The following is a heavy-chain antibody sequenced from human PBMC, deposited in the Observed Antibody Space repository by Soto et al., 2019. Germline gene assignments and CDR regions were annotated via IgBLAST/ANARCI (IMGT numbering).Heavy chain of an antibody. J-gene: IGHJ4*02. CDR1: GFTFSSYS. CDR2: TSLDGRE. Sequence: QVQLVESGGGVVQPGRSLRLSCAASGFTFSSYSIHWVRQAPGKGLEWVAVTSLDGREFYAESAKGRFTISRDNYKLTQSMPLNSLGGKGTGVNFMGEVKEGYKESWFFCLWGQGTLVPVS. D-gene: IGHD2-15*01. V-gene: IGHV3-30*03. CDR3: GEVKEGYKESWFFCL.